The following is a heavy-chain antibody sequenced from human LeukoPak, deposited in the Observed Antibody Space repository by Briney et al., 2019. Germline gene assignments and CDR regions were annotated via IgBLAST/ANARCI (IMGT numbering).Heavy chain of an antibody. V-gene: IGHV1-2*02. J-gene: IGHJ4*02. D-gene: IGHD6-19*01. Sequence: ASVKVSCKASGYTFTDYYMHWVRQAPGQGLEWMGWINPYSGDTFYAQKFQGRVTMTRDTSVNTAYMELTRLMSDDTAVYYCARTRWGRAVSGLDFWGQGTLVTVSS. CDR1: GYTFTDYY. CDR3: ARTRWGRAVSGLDF. CDR2: INPYSGDT.